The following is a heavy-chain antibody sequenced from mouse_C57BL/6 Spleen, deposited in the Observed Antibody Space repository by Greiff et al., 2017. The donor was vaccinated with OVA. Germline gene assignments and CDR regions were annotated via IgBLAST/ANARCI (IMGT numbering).Heavy chain of an antibody. V-gene: IGHV1-26*01. D-gene: IGHD4-1*01. Sequence: EVQLQQSGAELVKPGASVKLSCKASGYTFTDYYMNWVMQSPGKSLEWIGDINPSNGGTSYNQKFKGKATFTVDKSYSTAYLEIRSLTADDSAVYYCATDWDRYLGYWGQGTTLTVSS. CDR3: ATDWDRYLGY. J-gene: IGHJ2*01. CDR2: INPSNGGT. CDR1: GYTFTDYY.